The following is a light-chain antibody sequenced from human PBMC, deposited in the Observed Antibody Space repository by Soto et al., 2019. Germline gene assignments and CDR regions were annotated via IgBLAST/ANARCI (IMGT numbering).Light chain of an antibody. CDR1: QSVTRSF. CDR3: HQYGSSPQA. J-gene: IGKJ3*01. Sequence: EIVLTQSPGTLSLSPGERVTLSCRASQSVTRSFLAWYQQKPGQAPRLLIYGASSRATGIPDRFSGSGSGTYFPLTISRLEPEDFAVYSCHQYGSSPQAFGPGTKVDIK. CDR2: GAS. V-gene: IGKV3-20*01.